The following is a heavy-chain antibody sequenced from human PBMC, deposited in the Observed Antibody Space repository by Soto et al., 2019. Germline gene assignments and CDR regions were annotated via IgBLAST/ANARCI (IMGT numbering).Heavy chain of an antibody. Sequence: SETLSLTCTVSGGSVSSGTYYWSWIRQPPGKGLEWIGYIYYSGSTNYNPSLKSRVTISVDTSKNQFSLKLSSVTAADTAVYYCARGDPLLWFGEKVYYGMDVWGQGTTVTVSS. D-gene: IGHD3-10*01. CDR1: GGSVSSGTYY. J-gene: IGHJ6*02. CDR2: IYYSGST. V-gene: IGHV4-61*01. CDR3: ARGDPLLWFGEKVYYGMDV.